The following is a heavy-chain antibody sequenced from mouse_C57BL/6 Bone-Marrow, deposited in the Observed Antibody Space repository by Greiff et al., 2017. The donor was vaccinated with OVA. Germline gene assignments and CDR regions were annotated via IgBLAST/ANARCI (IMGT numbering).Heavy chain of an antibody. CDR3: ARRGSSYDYFDY. CDR2: IDPGNGDT. Sequence: QVQLQQSGAELVRPGASVKMSCKASGYTFTSYNMHWVKQTPRQGLEWIGAIDPGNGDTSYNQKFKGKATLTVDKSSSTAYLQLSSLTSEDSAVYVSARRGSSYDYFDYWGQGTTLTVSS. J-gene: IGHJ2*01. V-gene: IGHV1-12*01. CDR1: GYTFTSYN. D-gene: IGHD1-1*01.